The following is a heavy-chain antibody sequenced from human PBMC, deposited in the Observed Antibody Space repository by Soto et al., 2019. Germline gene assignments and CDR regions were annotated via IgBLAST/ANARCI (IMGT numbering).Heavy chain of an antibody. V-gene: IGHV3-7*01. CDR3: VCGGNFFVY. CDR2: LDQDGSER. D-gene: IGHD3-16*01. J-gene: IGHJ4*02. Sequence: EVQLVESGGGLVQPGGSLRLSCAASGFTFSTYWMTWVRRPPGKGLEWVAKLDQDGSERYYVESVRGRLTISRDNAKNSIYLQTNSLRAEDTAVYYCVCGGNFFVYWGQGTLVTVSP. CDR1: GFTFSTYW.